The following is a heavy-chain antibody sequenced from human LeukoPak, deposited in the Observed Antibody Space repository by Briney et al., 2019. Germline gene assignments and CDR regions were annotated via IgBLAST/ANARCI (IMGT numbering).Heavy chain of an antibody. CDR1: GGTFSSYA. CDR2: IIPIFGTA. CDR3: ARVKASHRQDAFDI. D-gene: IGHD2-2*01. V-gene: IGHV1-69*05. J-gene: IGHJ3*02. Sequence: GASVKVSCKASGGTFSSYAISWVRQAPGQGLEWMGGIIPIFGTANYAQKFQGRVTITTDESTSTAYMELSSLRSEDTAEYYCARVKASHRQDAFDIWGQGTMVTVSS.